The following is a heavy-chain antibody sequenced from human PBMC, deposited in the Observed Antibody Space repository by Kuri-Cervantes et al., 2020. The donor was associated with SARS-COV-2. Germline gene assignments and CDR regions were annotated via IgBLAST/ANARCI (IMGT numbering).Heavy chain of an antibody. D-gene: IGHD3-9*01. Sequence: SQTLSLTCDVLGGPLIGYYWNWVRRPPGKGLEWIGGINHIGTADDNPSLRGRVTMSVDTSKKQFSLKLRSLTAADAAVYYRARSKNFADATGHYRIAFDSWGQGILVTVSS. CDR3: ARSKNFADATGHYRIAFDS. V-gene: IGHV4-34*01. CDR1: GGPLIGYY. J-gene: IGHJ4*02. CDR2: INHIGTA.